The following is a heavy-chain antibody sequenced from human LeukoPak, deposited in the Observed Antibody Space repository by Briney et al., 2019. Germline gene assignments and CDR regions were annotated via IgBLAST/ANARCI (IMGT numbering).Heavy chain of an antibody. CDR1: GFTFSSYA. Sequence: GGSLRLSCAASGFTFSSYAMHWVRQAPGEGLEWVAVISYDGSNKYYADSVKGRFTISRDNSKNTLYLQMNSLRAEDTAVYYCARGGYYDSSGYYLLSDYWGQGTLVTVSS. D-gene: IGHD3-22*01. J-gene: IGHJ4*02. V-gene: IGHV3-30-3*01. CDR3: ARGGYYDSSGYYLLSDY. CDR2: ISYDGSNK.